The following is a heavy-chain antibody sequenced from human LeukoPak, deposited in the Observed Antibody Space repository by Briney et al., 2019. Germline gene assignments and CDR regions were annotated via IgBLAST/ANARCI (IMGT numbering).Heavy chain of an antibody. CDR3: ARGGKATVVTM. CDR1: GGSISSSSYY. D-gene: IGHD4-23*01. CDR2: IYSSGST. V-gene: IGHV4-61*02. Sequence: SETLSLTCTVSGGSISSSSYYWSWIRQPAGKGLEWIGRIYSSGSTNYNPSLKSRVSMSVDTSKNQFSLELTSVTAADTAVYYCARGGKATVVTMWGQGILVTVSS. J-gene: IGHJ4*02.